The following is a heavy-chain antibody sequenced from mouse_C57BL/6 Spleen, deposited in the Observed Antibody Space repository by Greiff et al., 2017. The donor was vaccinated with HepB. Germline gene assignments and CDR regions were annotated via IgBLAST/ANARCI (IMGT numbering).Heavy chain of an antibody. CDR3: ARSRRGYFDC. V-gene: IGHV1-54*01. J-gene: IGHJ2*01. CDR2: INPGRGGT. Sequence: QVQLQQSGAELVRPGTSVKVSCKASGYAFTNYLIEWVKQRPGQGLEWIGVINPGRGGTNYNEKFKGKATLTADKSSSTAYMQLSSLTSEDSAVYFCARSRRGYFDCWGQGTTLTVS. CDR1: GYAFTNYL.